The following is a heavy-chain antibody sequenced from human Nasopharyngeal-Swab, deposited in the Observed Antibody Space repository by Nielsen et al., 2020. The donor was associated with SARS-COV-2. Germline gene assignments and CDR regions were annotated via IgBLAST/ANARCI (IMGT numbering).Heavy chain of an antibody. CDR2: ISSSSSYI. V-gene: IGHV3-21*01. D-gene: IGHD4-17*01. Sequence: WIRQPPGKGGEWVSSISSSSSYIYYADSVKGRFTISRDNAKTSLYLPMNSLRAEDTAVYYCARDTVATLNYYYCGMDVWGQGTTVTVSS. CDR3: ARDTVATLNYYYCGMDV. J-gene: IGHJ6*02.